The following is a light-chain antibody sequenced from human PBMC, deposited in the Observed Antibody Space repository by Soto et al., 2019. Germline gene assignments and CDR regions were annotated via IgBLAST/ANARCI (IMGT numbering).Light chain of an antibody. CDR1: QTVTTH. Sequence: EIVLTQSPGTLSLSPGERATLSCRASQTVTTHLAWYQHKPGQAPRLLIYGASTRAPSIPARFSGSGSGTDFTLTISSLQSEDFAVYYCQQYDKWPTWTFGQGTKVDIK. V-gene: IGKV3-15*01. J-gene: IGKJ1*01. CDR2: GAS. CDR3: QQYDKWPTWT.